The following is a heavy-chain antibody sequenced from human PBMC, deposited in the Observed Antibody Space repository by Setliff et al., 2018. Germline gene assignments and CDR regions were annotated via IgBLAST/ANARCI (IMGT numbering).Heavy chain of an antibody. Sequence: ASVKVSCKTSGYNFITFGISWVRQAPGQGLEWMGWISPYNEKTNYAHKFQGRVTMTTDTSTGTAYMELRSLRSDDTAVYYCARSPPTVVVTAIQAIFDYWGQGTLVTVSS. CDR1: GYNFITFG. D-gene: IGHD2-21*02. CDR3: ARSPPTVVVTAIQAIFDY. V-gene: IGHV1-18*01. J-gene: IGHJ4*02. CDR2: ISPYNEKT.